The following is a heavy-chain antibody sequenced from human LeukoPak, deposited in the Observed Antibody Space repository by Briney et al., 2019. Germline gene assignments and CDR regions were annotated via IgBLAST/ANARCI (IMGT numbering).Heavy chain of an antibody. CDR3: ARQVGYFYYYMDV. CDR1: GDSISGSSYY. CDR2: IYYSGSA. V-gene: IGHV4-39*01. Sequence: SETLSLTCTVSGDSISGSSYYWGWIRQPPGKGLEWIGSIYYSGSAFYNPSLKSRVAISVDTSKNHFSLKLSSVTAADTAVYYCARQVGYFYYYMDVWGKGTTVTVSS. D-gene: IGHD1-26*01. J-gene: IGHJ6*03.